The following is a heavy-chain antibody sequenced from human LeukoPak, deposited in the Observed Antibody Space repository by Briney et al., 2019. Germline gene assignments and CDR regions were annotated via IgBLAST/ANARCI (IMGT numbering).Heavy chain of an antibody. CDR3: ARDGGYYYDSSGYYPLELWY. CDR2: ISYDGSNT. J-gene: IGHJ4*02. V-gene: IGHV3-30*03. CDR1: GFTFSSYG. D-gene: IGHD3-22*01. Sequence: GSLRLSCAASGFTFSSYGMHWVRQAPGKGLEWVAVISYDGSNTYYADSVKGRFTISRDNSKNTLYLQMNSLRAEDTAVYYCARDGGYYYDSSGYYPLELWYWGQGTLVTVSS.